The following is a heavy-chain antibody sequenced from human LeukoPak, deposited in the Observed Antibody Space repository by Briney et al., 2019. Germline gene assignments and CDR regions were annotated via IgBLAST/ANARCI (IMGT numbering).Heavy chain of an antibody. CDR1: GYTFTGYY. Sequence: ASVKVSCKASGYTFTGYYMHWVRQAPGQGLEWMGWINPNSGGTNYAQKFQGRVTMPRDTSISTAYMELSRLRSDDTAVYYCARDRLGFLEWLPPPAYGMDVWGQGTTVTVSS. CDR3: ARDRLGFLEWLPPPAYGMDV. D-gene: IGHD3-3*01. V-gene: IGHV1-2*02. CDR2: INPNSGGT. J-gene: IGHJ6*02.